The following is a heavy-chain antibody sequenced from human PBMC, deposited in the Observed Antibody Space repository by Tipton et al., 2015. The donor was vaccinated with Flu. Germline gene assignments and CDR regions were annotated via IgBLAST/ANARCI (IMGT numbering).Heavy chain of an antibody. CDR3: TTRELLFNGVFDY. CDR1: GFTFSNAW. V-gene: IGHV3-15*01. J-gene: IGHJ4*02. CDR2: IKSKTDGGTT. Sequence: SLRLSCAASGFTFSNAWMSWVRQAPGKGLEWVGRIKSKTDGGTTDYAAPVKGRFTISRDDSKNTLYLQMNSLKTEDTAVYYCTTRELLFNGVFDYWGQGTLVTVSS. D-gene: IGHD1-26*01.